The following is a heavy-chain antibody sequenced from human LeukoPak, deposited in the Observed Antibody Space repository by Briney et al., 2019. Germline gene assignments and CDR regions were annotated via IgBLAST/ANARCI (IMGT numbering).Heavy chain of an antibody. CDR1: GGSISSHY. V-gene: IGHV4-4*07. Sequence: PSETLSLTCTVSGGSISSHYWSWIRQPAGKGLEWIGRIYTSGSTNYNPSLKSRVTMSVDTSKNQFSLKLSSVTAADTAVYYCARGTLGDTSAYYYGMDVWGQGTTVTVSS. CDR3: ARGTLGDTSAYYYGMDV. CDR2: IYTSGST. J-gene: IGHJ6*02. D-gene: IGHD3-16*01.